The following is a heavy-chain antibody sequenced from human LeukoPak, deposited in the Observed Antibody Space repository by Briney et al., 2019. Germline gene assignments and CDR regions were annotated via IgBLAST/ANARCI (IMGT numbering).Heavy chain of an antibody. V-gene: IGHV4-61*02. Sequence: NSSETLSLTCTVSGVSISSGSYYWSWIRQPAGKGLEWIGCIYTSGSTNYNPSLKSRVTISVDTSKNQFSLKLSSVTAADTAVYYCATVPGNSNYASFDYWGQGTLVTVSS. D-gene: IGHD4-11*01. J-gene: IGHJ4*02. CDR2: IYTSGST. CDR3: ATVPGNSNYASFDY. CDR1: GVSISSGSYY.